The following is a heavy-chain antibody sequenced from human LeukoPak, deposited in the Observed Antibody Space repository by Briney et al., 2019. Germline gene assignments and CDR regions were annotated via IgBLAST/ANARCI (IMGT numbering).Heavy chain of an antibody. J-gene: IGHJ6*03. V-gene: IGHV3-30*03. D-gene: IGHD3-9*01. CDR2: ISYDGSNK. CDR1: GFTFSIYS. Sequence: GGSLRLSCAASGFTFSIYSMNWVRQAPGKGLEWVAVISYDGSNKYYADSVKGRFTISRDNSKNTLYLQMNSLRAEDTAVYYCARGGELRYFDWFGSYYYYMDVWGKGTTVTVSS. CDR3: ARGGELRYFDWFGSYYYYMDV.